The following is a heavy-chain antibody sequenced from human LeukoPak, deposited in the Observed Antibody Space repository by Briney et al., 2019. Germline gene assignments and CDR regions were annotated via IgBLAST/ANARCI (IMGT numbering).Heavy chain of an antibody. D-gene: IGHD3-22*01. CDR1: GGSFSGYY. CDR3: ARARVPYYYDSSGYSRRWFDP. J-gene: IGHJ5*02. CDR2: INHSGST. Sequence: PSETLSLTCAVYGGSFSGYYWSWIRQPPGKGLEWIGGINHSGSTNYDPSLKSRVTISVDTSKNQFSLKLSSVTAADTAVYYCARARVPYYYDSSGYSRRWFDPWGQGTLVTVSS. V-gene: IGHV4-34*01.